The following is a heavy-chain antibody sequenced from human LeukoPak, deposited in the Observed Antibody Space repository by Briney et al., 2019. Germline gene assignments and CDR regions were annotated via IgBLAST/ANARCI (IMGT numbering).Heavy chain of an antibody. Sequence: GGSLRLSCAASGFTFSSYGMHWVRQAPGKGLEWVAFIRYDGSNKYYADSVKGRFTISRDNSKNTLYLQMNSLRAEDTAVYYCAKDGREEWLGGHYFDYWGQGTLVTVSS. CDR2: IRYDGSNK. D-gene: IGHD3-3*01. V-gene: IGHV3-30*02. CDR3: AKDGREEWLGGHYFDY. CDR1: GFTFSSYG. J-gene: IGHJ4*02.